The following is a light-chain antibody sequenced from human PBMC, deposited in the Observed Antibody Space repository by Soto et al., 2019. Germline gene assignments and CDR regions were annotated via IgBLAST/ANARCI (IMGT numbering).Light chain of an antibody. V-gene: IGKV3-11*01. CDR3: QQRSNWPPEVT. J-gene: IGKJ3*01. CDR1: QSVRSS. Sequence: EIVLTQSPDTLSLSPGERATLSCRASQSVRSSLAWYQQKHGQAPRLLIYDASNRATGSPARFSGSGSGTDFTLTISSLEPEAFAVYYCQQRSNWPPEVTFGPGTKVDIK. CDR2: DAS.